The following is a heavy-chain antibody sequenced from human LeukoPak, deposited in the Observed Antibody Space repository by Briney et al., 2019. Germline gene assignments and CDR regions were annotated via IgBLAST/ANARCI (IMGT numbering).Heavy chain of an antibody. Sequence: PGGSLRLSCAASGFTFSSYWMHWIRQAPGKGLVWVSRVNSDGSSTSYADSVKGRFTISRDHAQNTLYLQMNSLRAEDTAVYYCARGFGSDGYNCPPAFDYWGQGTLVTVSS. J-gene: IGHJ4*02. V-gene: IGHV3-74*01. CDR1: GFTFSSYW. D-gene: IGHD5-24*01. CDR3: ARGFGSDGYNCPPAFDY. CDR2: VNSDGSST.